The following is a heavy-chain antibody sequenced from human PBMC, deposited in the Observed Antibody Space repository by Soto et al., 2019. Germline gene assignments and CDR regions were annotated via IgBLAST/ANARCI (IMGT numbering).Heavy chain of an antibody. V-gene: IGHV1-2*02. Sequence: ASVKVSCKASGYTFTGYYMHWVRQAPGQGLEWMGWINPNSGGTNYAQKFQGRVTMTRDTSISTAYMELSRLRSDDTAVYHCAGGAPLYYYYYYYGMDVWGQGTTVTVSS. D-gene: IGHD2-8*01. CDR1: GYTFTGYY. CDR3: AGGAPLYYYYYYYGMDV. J-gene: IGHJ6*02. CDR2: INPNSGGT.